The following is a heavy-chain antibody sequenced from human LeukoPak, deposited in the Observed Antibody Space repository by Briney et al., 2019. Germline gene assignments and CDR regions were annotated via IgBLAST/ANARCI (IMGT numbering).Heavy chain of an antibody. Sequence: ASVKVSCKASGYTFTGYYMNWVRQAPGQGLEWMGWINPNSGGTNYAQKFEGRVTMTRDTSISTAYMELSRLRSDDTAVYYCARATYSSSSPPQYRGQGTLVTVSS. J-gene: IGHJ4*02. CDR1: GYTFTGYY. D-gene: IGHD6-6*01. CDR2: INPNSGGT. V-gene: IGHV1-2*02. CDR3: ARATYSSSSPPQY.